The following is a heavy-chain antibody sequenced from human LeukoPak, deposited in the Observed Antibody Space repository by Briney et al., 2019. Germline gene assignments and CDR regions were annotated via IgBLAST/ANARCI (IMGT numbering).Heavy chain of an antibody. Sequence: ASVKVSCKASGGTFSSYAISWVRQAPGQGLEWMGRIIPILGIANYAQKFQGRVTITADKSTSTAYMELSSLRSEDTAVYYCARETGYSSGWYYFDYWGQGTLVTVSS. CDR3: ARETGYSSGWYYFDY. D-gene: IGHD6-19*01. J-gene: IGHJ4*02. CDR2: IIPILGIA. CDR1: GGTFSSYA. V-gene: IGHV1-69*04.